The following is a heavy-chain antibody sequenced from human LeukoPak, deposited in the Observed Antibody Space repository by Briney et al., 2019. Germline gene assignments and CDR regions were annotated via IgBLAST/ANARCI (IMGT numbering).Heavy chain of an antibody. D-gene: IGHD5-12*01. CDR2: IKQDGSEK. Sequence: GESLRLSCEASGFTFTKFWMSWVRQAPGKGLEWVANIKQDGSEKYYVDSVKGRFTISRDNAKNSLYLQMNSLRAEDTAVYYCEVDGYWGQGTLVTVSS. V-gene: IGHV3-7*01. CDR3: EVDGY. CDR1: GFTFTKFW. J-gene: IGHJ4*02.